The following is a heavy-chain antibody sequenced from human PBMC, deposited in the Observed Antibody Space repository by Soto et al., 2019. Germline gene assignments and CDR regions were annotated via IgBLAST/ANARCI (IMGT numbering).Heavy chain of an antibody. CDR2: ITGDGSDS. J-gene: IGHJ4*02. V-gene: IGHV3-74*01. CDR3: GRGGRGGHYYVDY. CDR1: GFTFTTYW. D-gene: IGHD3-10*02. Sequence: EVQLVESGGGLVQPGGSLRLSCAASGFTFTTYWMYWVSQAPGEGLVWVSRITGDGSDSTYEDSVKGRLTISRDNAKHTLYLQMNSLRAEDTALYYCGRGGRGGHYYVDYWGQGTLVTVSS.